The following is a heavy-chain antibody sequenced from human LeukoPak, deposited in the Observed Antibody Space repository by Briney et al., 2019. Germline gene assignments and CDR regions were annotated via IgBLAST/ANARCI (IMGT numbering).Heavy chain of an antibody. J-gene: IGHJ4*02. V-gene: IGHV3-48*04. CDR2: ISSSGSPI. Sequence: PGGSLRLSCAASGFPFSNYPMNWVRQAPGEGLEWVSYISSSGSPIYYADSVRGRFTISRDNAKDSLSLRMNSLRAEDTAVYYCARVRYNSGYIFDYWGQGTLVTVSP. CDR1: GFPFSNYP. D-gene: IGHD5-18*01. CDR3: ARVRYNSGYIFDY.